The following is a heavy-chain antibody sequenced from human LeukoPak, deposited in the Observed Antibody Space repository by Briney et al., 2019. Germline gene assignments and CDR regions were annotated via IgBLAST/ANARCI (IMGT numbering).Heavy chain of an antibody. D-gene: IGHD4-17*01. J-gene: IGHJ4*02. CDR3: AKGEVVTTVIPFDY. CDR1: GFTFSSYA. Sequence: PGGSLRLSCAASGFTFSSYAMSWVRQAPGEGLEWVSAISGSGGSTYYADSVKGRFTISRDNSKNTLYLQMNSLRAEDTAVYYCAKGEVVTTVIPFDYWGQGTLVTVSS. V-gene: IGHV3-23*01. CDR2: ISGSGGST.